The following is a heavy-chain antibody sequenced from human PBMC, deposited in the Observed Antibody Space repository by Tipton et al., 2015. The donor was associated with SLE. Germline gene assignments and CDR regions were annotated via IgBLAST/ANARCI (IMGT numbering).Heavy chain of an antibody. D-gene: IGHD2-21*02. V-gene: IGHV4-39*07. J-gene: IGHJ3*02. Sequence: TLSLTCTVSGGSFVSTHSCWDWIRQPPGKGQEWIGSIDHSGSTYYSPSLKSRVTISVDTSKNQFSLKLRSVTAADTAVYYCARPRSGDQIFDGFDIWGQGTVVTVSS. CDR2: IDHSGST. CDR3: ARPRSGDQIFDGFDI. CDR1: GGSFVSTHSC.